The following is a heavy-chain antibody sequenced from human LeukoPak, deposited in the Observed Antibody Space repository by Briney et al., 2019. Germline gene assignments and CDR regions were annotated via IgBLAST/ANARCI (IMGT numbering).Heavy chain of an antibody. D-gene: IGHD3-10*01. V-gene: IGHV3-48*03. CDR1: GFTFSRYE. Sequence: GGSLRPSCAAPGFTFSRYEMNWVRQAPGKGLEWVSYISSSGSTIYYADPLKGRFTISRDNAKNSLYLQMNSLRAEDTAVYYCARDRKVTMVRGVIHGYYYGMDVWGKGTTVTVSS. CDR3: ARDRKVTMVRGVIHGYYYGMDV. J-gene: IGHJ6*04. CDR2: ISSSGSTI.